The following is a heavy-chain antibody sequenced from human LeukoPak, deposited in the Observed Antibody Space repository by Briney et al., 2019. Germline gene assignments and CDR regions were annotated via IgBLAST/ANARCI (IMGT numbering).Heavy chain of an antibody. Sequence: GRSLRLSCAASGFIFSNAWMNCASQAPGKWMEWVGRIKSKTDGSTTDYAAPVKGRFIISRNDSKITLYLQMNSLKTEDTALYYCTTVYLTGEGIDYWGQGTLVTVSS. CDR1: GFIFSNAW. J-gene: IGHJ4*02. CDR2: IKSKTDGSTT. D-gene: IGHD3-9*01. V-gene: IGHV3-15*07. CDR3: TTVYLTGEGIDY.